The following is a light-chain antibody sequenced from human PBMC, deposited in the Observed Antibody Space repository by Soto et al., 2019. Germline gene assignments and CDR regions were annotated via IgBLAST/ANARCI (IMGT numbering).Light chain of an antibody. V-gene: IGLV1-51*02. J-gene: IGLJ2*01. CDR2: ENN. Sequence: QSVVTQPPSVSAAPGLKVTISCSGSSSNIGNNYVSWYQQLPGTAPKLLIYENNKRPSGIPDRFSGSKSGTSATLGITGLQTGDEADYYCGTWDSSLSAVVFGGGTKLTVL. CDR3: GTWDSSLSAVV. CDR1: SSNIGNNY.